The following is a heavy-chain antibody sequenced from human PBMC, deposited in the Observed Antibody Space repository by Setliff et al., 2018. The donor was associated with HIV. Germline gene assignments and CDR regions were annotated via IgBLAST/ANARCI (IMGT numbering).Heavy chain of an antibody. Sequence: PSETLSLTCAVYGGSLNGYSWTWIRQPPGKGLEWIGGINHSGSTNYNPSLKSRVTISVDTSKSQFSLRLNSVTATDTAVYYCARETEAGTFDYWGQGTLVTVSS. CDR2: INHSGST. D-gene: IGHD6-19*01. J-gene: IGHJ4*02. CDR3: ARETEAGTFDY. V-gene: IGHV4-34*01. CDR1: GGSLNGYS.